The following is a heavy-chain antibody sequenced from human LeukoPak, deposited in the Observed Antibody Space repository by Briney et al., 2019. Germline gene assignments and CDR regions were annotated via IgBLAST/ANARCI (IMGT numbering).Heavy chain of an antibody. CDR3: ARGRAAAVTNWCDP. V-gene: IGHV1-2*02. CDR2: TNLNSGGT. D-gene: IGHD6-13*01. J-gene: IGHJ5*02. Sequence: GASVTLSCKAAGYTFTGYYMHWGRHAPGQGLGWMGWTNLNSGGTNYAQKFQGRVTMTRATSISTAYMELSRLSSDDTAVYYCARGRAAAVTNWCDPWGQGNLVTVS. CDR1: GYTFTGYY.